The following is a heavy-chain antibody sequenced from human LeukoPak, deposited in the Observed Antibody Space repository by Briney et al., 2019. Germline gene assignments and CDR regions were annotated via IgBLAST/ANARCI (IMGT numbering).Heavy chain of an antibody. CDR2: VSSSSSYI. V-gene: IGHV3-21*01. Sequence: GGSLRLSCAASGFTFSSYSMNWVRQAPGKGLEWVSSVSSSSSYIYYADSVKGRFTISRDNAKNSLYLQMNSLRAEDTAVYYCARDSVSGSYHFDYWDQGTLVTVSS. D-gene: IGHD1-26*01. J-gene: IGHJ4*02. CDR1: GFTFSSYS. CDR3: ARDSVSGSYHFDY.